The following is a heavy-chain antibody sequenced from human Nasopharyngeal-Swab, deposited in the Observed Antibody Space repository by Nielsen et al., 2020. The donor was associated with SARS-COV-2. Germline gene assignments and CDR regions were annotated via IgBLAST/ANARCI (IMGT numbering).Heavy chain of an antibody. CDR3: VKDYPELVGSSSIFDY. D-gene: IGHD3-10*01. Sequence: GESLKISCAASGFTFSGYAMSWVRQAPGKSLEWVSGLNFPGGTYYRDSVKGRFTISKDNSQNTLYLQMDSLRAEDTAIYYCVKDYPELVGSSSIFDYWGQGIQVTVSS. CDR2: LNFPGGT. V-gene: IGHV3-23*01. J-gene: IGHJ4*02. CDR1: GFTFSGYA.